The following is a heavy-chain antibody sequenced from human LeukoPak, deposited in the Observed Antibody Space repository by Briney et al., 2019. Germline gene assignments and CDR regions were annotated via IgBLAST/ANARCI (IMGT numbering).Heavy chain of an antibody. CDR1: DYTFTNYG. V-gene: IGHV1-8*03. CDR3: ARGFWSGIDY. J-gene: IGHJ4*02. Sequence: ASVKVSCKASDYTFTNYGVSWVRQAPGQGLEWMGWMNPNSGNTGYAQKFQGRVTITRNTSISTAYMELSSLRSEDTAVYYCARGFWSGIDYWGQGTLVTVSS. CDR2: MNPNSGNT. D-gene: IGHD3-3*01.